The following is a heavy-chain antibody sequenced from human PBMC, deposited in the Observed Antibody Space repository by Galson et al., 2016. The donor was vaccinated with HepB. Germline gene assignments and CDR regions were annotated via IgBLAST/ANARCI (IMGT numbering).Heavy chain of an antibody. D-gene: IGHD2-15*01. CDR1: GFPFSTYG. CDR3: AKKSLVCGTATYVFDN. CDR2: ISGSGGSV. V-gene: IGHV3-23*01. Sequence: SLRLSCAASGFPFSTYGMSWVRQAPGKGLEWVSGISGSGGSVYSADSVKGRFTISRDNSKNTLYLQMNSLRADDTAVYYCAKKSLVCGTATYVFDNWGQGTLVTVSS. J-gene: IGHJ4*02.